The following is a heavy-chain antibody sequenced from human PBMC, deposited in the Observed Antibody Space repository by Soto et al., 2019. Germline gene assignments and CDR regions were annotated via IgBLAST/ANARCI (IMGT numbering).Heavy chain of an antibody. Sequence: GGSLRLSCAASGFTFSSYAMHWVRQAPGKGLEWVAVISYDGSNKYYADSVKGRFTISRDNSKNTLYLQMNSLRAEDTAVYYCAILPYGEYPFDYWGQGTLVTVSS. CDR3: AILPYGEYPFDY. D-gene: IGHD4-17*01. V-gene: IGHV3-30-3*01. CDR1: GFTFSSYA. J-gene: IGHJ4*02. CDR2: ISYDGSNK.